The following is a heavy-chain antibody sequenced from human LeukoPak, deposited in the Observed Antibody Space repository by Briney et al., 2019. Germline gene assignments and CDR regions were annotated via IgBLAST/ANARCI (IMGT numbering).Heavy chain of an antibody. V-gene: IGHV1-24*01. D-gene: IGHD5-24*01. Sequence: ASVKVSCKVSGSTLTELSMHWVRQAPGKGLEWMGGFDPEDGETIYAQKFQGRVTMTEDTSTDTAYMELSSLRSEDTAVYYCATSRDGYNQFDYWGQGTLVTVSS. J-gene: IGHJ4*02. CDR3: ATSRDGYNQFDY. CDR2: FDPEDGET. CDR1: GSTLTELS.